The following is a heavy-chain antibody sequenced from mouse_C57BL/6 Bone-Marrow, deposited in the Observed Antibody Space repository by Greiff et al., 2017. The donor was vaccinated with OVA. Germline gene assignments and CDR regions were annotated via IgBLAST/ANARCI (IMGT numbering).Heavy chain of an antibody. CDR2: ISSGGDYI. J-gene: IGHJ4*01. V-gene: IGHV5-9-1*02. CDR3: TRAMVTTLYYYAMDY. Sequence: EVKLMESGEGLVKPGGSLKLSCAASGFTFSSYAMSWVRQTPEKRLEWVAYISSGGDYIYYADTVKGRFTISRDNARNTLYLQMSSLKSEDTAMYYCTRAMVTTLYYYAMDYWGQGTSVTVSS. D-gene: IGHD2-1*01. CDR1: GFTFSSYA.